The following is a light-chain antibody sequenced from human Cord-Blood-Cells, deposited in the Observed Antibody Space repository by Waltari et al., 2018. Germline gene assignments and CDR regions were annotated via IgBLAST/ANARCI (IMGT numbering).Light chain of an antibody. CDR1: SSDVGSYNL. V-gene: IGLV2-23*01. Sequence: QSALTQTASVPGPSAQSITIPRTGTSSDVGSYNLLSWYQQHPGKAPKPMIYEGSKRPSGVSNRFSGSKSGNTASLTISGLQAEDEADYYCCSYAGSSTLYVFGTGTKVTVL. J-gene: IGLJ1*01. CDR2: EGS. CDR3: CSYAGSSTLYV.